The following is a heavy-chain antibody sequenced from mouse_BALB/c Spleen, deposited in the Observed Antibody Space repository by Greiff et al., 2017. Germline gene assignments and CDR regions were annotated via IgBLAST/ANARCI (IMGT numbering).Heavy chain of an antibody. CDR2: ISSGSSTI. V-gene: IGHV5-17*02. J-gene: IGHJ2*01. CDR1: GFTFSSFG. CDR3: ARAGWITTVVADY. D-gene: IGHD1-1*01. Sequence: VQLKQSGGGLVQPGGSRKLSCAASGFTFSSFGMHWVRQAPEKGLEWVAYISSGSSTIYYADTVKGRFTISRDNPKNTLFLQMTSLRSEDTAMYYCARAGWITTVVADYWGQGTTLTVSS.